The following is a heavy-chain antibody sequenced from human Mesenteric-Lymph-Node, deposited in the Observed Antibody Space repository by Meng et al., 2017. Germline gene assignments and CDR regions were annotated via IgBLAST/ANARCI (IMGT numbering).Heavy chain of an antibody. CDR3: TRDTY. Sequence: GESLKISCSASGFTFGDSGMNWFRQAPGKGLEWVAFIRSKAYGGTTEYAASVKGRFTISRDDSKSIAYLQMNSLKTEDTAVYYCTRDTYWGQGTLVTVSS. J-gene: IGHJ4*02. CDR2: IRSKAYGGTT. CDR1: GFTFGDSG. V-gene: IGHV3-49*03.